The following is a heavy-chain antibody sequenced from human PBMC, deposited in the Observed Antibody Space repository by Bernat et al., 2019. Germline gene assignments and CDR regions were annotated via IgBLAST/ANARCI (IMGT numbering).Heavy chain of an antibody. CDR3: ARDGHCSSMSSCNFDY. J-gene: IGHJ4*02. V-gene: IGHV3-33*01. CDR2: IWYDGSDK. CDR1: GFTFSKYG. Sequence: QVQLVESGGGVVQPGRSLKLSCAASGFTFSKYGMHWVRQAPGKGLEWVAVIWYDGSDKYYGDYVKGRFTSSRDNSKNTLYLQMNSLRAEDTAVYYCARDGHCSSMSSCNFDYWGQGTLVTVSS. D-gene: IGHD2-2*03.